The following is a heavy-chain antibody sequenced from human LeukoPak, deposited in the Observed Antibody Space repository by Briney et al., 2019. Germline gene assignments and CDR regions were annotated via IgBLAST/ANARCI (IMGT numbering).Heavy chain of an antibody. CDR3: ARVDIEGGLQY. CDR2: ISAYNGNT. V-gene: IGHV1-18*01. D-gene: IGHD5-12*01. CDR1: GYTFTSYG. Sequence: GASVKVSCKASGYTFTSYGISWVRQAPGQGLEWMGWISAYNGNTNYAQKLQGRVTMTRDMSTSTVYMELSSLRSEDTAVYYCARVDIEGGLQYWGQGTLVTVSS. J-gene: IGHJ4*02.